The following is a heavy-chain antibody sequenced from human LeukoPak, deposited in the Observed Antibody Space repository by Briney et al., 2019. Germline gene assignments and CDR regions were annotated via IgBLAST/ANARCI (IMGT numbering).Heavy chain of an antibody. D-gene: IGHD1-26*01. CDR3: ARENSRNTFDI. CDR1: GFSFTTYA. CDR2: IFQDGRDR. J-gene: IGHJ3*02. Sequence: GGSLRLSCAASGFSFTTYAFHWVRQAPGKGLEWVSIIFQDGRDRNYADSVMGRFIISRDNSKSTLYLQMNSLRAEDTAVYYCARENSRNTFDIWGQGTMVAVSS. V-gene: IGHV3-33*01.